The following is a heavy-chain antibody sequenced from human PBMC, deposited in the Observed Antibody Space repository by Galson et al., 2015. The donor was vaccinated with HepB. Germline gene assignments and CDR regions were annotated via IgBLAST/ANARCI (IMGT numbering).Heavy chain of an antibody. J-gene: IGHJ3*02. V-gene: IGHV2-5*01. Sequence: PALVKPTQTLTLTCTFSGFSLSTSGVGVGWIRQPPGKALEWLALIYWNDEKRHSPSLKIRLTITKDTSKNQVVLTMTNMDPVDTATYYCVHRRSYYYDSSGYGYDAFDIWGQGTMVTVSS. D-gene: IGHD3-22*01. CDR2: IYWNDEK. CDR1: GFSLSTSGVG. CDR3: VHRRSYYYDSSGYGYDAFDI.